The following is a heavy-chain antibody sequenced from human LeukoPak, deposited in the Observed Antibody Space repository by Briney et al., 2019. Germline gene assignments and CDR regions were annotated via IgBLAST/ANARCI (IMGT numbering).Heavy chain of an antibody. CDR1: GGSISNSYYY. J-gene: IGHJ5*02. CDR2: MYYSGGT. D-gene: IGHD5-18*01. V-gene: IGHV4-39*07. CDR3: ARDEGYFTP. Sequence: PSETLSLTCTVSGGSISNSYYYWGWIRQPPGKGLEWIGSMYYSGGTYYNPSLKSRVTISADTSQNQLFLKLSSVTAADTAVYYCARDEGYFTPWGQGTLVTVSS.